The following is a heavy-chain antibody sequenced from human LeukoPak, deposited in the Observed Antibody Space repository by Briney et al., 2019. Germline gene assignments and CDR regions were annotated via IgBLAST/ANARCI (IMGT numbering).Heavy chain of an antibody. Sequence: SETLSLTCAVYGGSFSGYYWSWIRQPPGKWLEWIGEINHSGSTNYNPSLKSRVTISVDTSKNQFSLKLSSVTAADTAVYYCASSRVVRGVIDYWGQGTLVTVSS. J-gene: IGHJ4*02. D-gene: IGHD3-10*01. CDR3: ASSRVVRGVIDY. CDR1: GGSFSGYY. V-gene: IGHV4-34*01. CDR2: INHSGST.